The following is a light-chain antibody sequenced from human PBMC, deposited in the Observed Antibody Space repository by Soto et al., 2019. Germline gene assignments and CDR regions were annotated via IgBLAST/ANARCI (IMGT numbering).Light chain of an antibody. CDR2: GIS. CDR3: QQHSSYPLT. CDR1: QSIRSTY. J-gene: IGKJ4*01. V-gene: IGKV3-20*01. Sequence: EIVLTQSPGTLSLSPAERVTVPCRASQSIRSTYLAWYQQKPGQAPRLLIYGISTRATGIPDRFSGSGSGTDFTLTISRLEPEDFAVYYCQQHSSYPLTFGGGTKVEIK.